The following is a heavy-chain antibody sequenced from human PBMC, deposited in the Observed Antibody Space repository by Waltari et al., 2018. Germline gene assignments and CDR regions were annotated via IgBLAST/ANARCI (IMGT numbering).Heavy chain of an antibody. D-gene: IGHD6-13*01. CDR1: GGSITSSGYY. CDR3: ARRRSVHTGYPGLDP. CDR2: VSSGGNA. Sequence: QLQLQESRPGLVKPSETLSLICTVSGGSITSSGYYWVWIRHSPGTGLEWIGDVSSGGNANYNPSLRSRVIISTDTSKNQVSLKLSAVTAADTAVYYCARRRSVHTGYPGLDPWGQGTLVTVSS. J-gene: IGHJ5*02. V-gene: IGHV4-39*01.